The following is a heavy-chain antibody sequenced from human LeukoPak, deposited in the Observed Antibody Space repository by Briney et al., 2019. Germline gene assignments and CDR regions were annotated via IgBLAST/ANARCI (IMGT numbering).Heavy chain of an antibody. CDR3: AKAAGYSSGYLPFDY. J-gene: IGHJ4*02. CDR1: GFTFSSYA. CDR2: ISGSGGST. D-gene: IGHD3-22*01. Sequence: GGSLRLSCAASGFTFSSYAMSWVRQAPGKGLEWVSAISGSGGSTYYADSVKGRFTISRDNSKNTLYLQMNSLRAGDTAVYYCAKAAGYSSGYLPFDYWGQGTLVTVSS. V-gene: IGHV3-23*01.